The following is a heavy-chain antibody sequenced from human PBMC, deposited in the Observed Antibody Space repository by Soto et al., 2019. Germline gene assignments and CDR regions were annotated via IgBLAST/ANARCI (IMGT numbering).Heavy chain of an antibody. V-gene: IGHV4-59*08. D-gene: IGHD6-13*01. CDR2: IFYSGST. CDR3: ARRARGSSWYGWFDP. CDR1: GGSFSGYY. Sequence: ASETLSLTCAVYGGSFSGYYWTWIRQPPGKGLEWIGYIFYSGSTNYNPSLKSRVTISVDTSKNQFSLRLSSVTAADTAVYFCARRARGSSWYGWFDPWGQGTLVTVSS. J-gene: IGHJ5*02.